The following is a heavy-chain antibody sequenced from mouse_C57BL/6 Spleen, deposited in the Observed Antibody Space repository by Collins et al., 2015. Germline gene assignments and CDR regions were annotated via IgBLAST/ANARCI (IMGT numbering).Heavy chain of an antibody. J-gene: IGHJ2*01. CDR3: ARPYYYGSSYCYFDY. Sequence: QIQLVQSGPELKKPGETVKISCKASGYTFXTYGMSWVKQAPGKGLKWMGWINTYSGVPTYADDFKGRFAFSLETSASTAYLQINNLKNEDTATYFCARPYYYGSSYCYFDYWGQGTTLTVSS. D-gene: IGHD1-1*01. CDR2: INTYSGVP. V-gene: IGHV9-3*01. CDR1: GYTFXTYG.